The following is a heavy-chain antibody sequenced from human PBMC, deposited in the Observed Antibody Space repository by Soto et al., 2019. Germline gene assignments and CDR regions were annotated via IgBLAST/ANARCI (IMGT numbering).Heavy chain of an antibody. CDR3: AKELTFYYGSGTYHHYGMDV. Sequence: GGSLRLSCAAPGFTFSSYSMSWVRQAPGEGVEGVSSIRGSGGSTQYADSVKGRFTISRDNSKNTLYLQMNSLRAEDTAVYYCAKELTFYYGSGTYHHYGMDVWGQGTTVTVSS. CDR1: GFTFSSYS. J-gene: IGHJ6*02. V-gene: IGHV3-23*01. D-gene: IGHD3-10*01. CDR2: IRGSGGST.